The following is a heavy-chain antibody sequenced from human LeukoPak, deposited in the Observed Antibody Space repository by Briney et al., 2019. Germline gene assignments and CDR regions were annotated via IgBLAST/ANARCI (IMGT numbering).Heavy chain of an antibody. CDR3: ARMGWELSADWFDP. V-gene: IGHV4-39*01. CDR2: MYYSGSV. J-gene: IGHJ5*02. CDR1: GGSISRSSYY. D-gene: IGHD1-26*01. Sequence: SETLSLTCTVSGGSISRSSYYWGWIRQPPGKGLEWIGSMYYSGSVYYNPSLKSRVTISVDTSKNQFSLKLSSVTAADTAVYYCARMGWELSADWFDPWGQGTLVTVSS.